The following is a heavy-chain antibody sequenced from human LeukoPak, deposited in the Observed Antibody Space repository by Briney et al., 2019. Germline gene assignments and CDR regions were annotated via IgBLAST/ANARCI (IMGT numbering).Heavy chain of an antibody. J-gene: IGHJ3*02. CDR2: ISSSGSTK. D-gene: IGHD6-13*01. Sequence: GGSLRLSCAASGFTFSSYSMNWVRQAPGKGLEWISYISSSGSTKYYADSVKGRFTISRDNAKNSLYLQMNSLRAEDTAVYYCARDPPYSSSWYGAFDIWGQGTMVTVSS. CDR3: ARDPPYSSSWYGAFDI. CDR1: GFTFSSYS. V-gene: IGHV3-48*04.